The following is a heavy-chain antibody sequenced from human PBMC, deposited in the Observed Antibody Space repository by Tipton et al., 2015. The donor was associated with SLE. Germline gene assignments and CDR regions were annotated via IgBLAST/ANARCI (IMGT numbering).Heavy chain of an antibody. D-gene: IGHD2-15*01. CDR1: GGSISSYY. J-gene: IGHJ6*02. V-gene: IGHV4-59*01. CDR2: IYYSGDT. Sequence: TLSLTCTVSGGSISSYYWSWIRQPPGKGLEWIGYIYYSGDTNYNPSLKSRVTISLDTSKKQFSLKLGSMTAADTAVYYCAKDRGYCSGGSCRGMDVWGQGATVTVS. CDR3: AKDRGYCSGGSCRGMDV.